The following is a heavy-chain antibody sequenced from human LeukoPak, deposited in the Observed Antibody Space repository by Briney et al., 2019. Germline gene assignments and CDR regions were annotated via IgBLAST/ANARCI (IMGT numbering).Heavy chain of an antibody. CDR1: GFTFSSYS. J-gene: IGHJ4*02. V-gene: IGHV3-21*01. Sequence: GGSPRLSCAAFGFTFSSYSMNWVRQAPGKGLEWVSSISSSSSYIYYADSVKGRFTISRDNAKNSLYLQMNSLRAEDTAVYYCASAGIAAAPYWGQGTLVTVSS. CDR3: ASAGIAAAPY. D-gene: IGHD6-13*01. CDR2: ISSSSSYI.